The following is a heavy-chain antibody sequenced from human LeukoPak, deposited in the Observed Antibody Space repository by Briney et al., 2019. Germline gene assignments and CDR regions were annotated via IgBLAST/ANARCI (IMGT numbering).Heavy chain of an antibody. Sequence: GGSLRLSCAASGFTFSNYWMHWVRQAPGKGLVWVSRINSDGSGTGYADSVKGRFTISRDNAKNTLYLQMNSLRAEDTAVYYCARIKGYSRFDIWGQGTMVTVSS. V-gene: IGHV3-74*01. J-gene: IGHJ3*02. D-gene: IGHD6-13*01. CDR2: INSDGSGT. CDR3: ARIKGYSRFDI. CDR1: GFTFSNYW.